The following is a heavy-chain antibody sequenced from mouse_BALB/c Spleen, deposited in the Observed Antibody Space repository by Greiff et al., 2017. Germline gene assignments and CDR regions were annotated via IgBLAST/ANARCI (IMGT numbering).Heavy chain of an antibody. CDR3: ARQDPVGYFDY. Sequence: EVQLVESGGDLVKPGGSLKLSCAASGFAFSSYDMSWVRQTPEKRLEWVAYISSGGGSTYYPDTVKGRFTISRDNAKNTLYLQMSSLKSEDTAMYYCARQDPVGYFDYWGQGTTLTVSS. D-gene: IGHD1-3*01. CDR2: ISSGGGST. J-gene: IGHJ2*01. V-gene: IGHV5-12-1*01. CDR1: GFAFSSYD.